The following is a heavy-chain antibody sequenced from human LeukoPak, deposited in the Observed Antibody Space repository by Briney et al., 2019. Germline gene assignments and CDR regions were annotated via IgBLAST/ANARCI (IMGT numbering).Heavy chain of an antibody. V-gene: IGHV3-21*01. CDR2: ISSSSYI. Sequence: KTGGSLRLSCAASGFTFSSYSMNWVRQAPGKGLEWVSSISSSSYIYYADSVKGRFTISRDNAKNSLYLQMNSLRAEDTAVYYCARDLITMVRGADWGQGTLVTVSS. D-gene: IGHD3-10*01. CDR1: GFTFSSYS. J-gene: IGHJ4*02. CDR3: ARDLITMVRGAD.